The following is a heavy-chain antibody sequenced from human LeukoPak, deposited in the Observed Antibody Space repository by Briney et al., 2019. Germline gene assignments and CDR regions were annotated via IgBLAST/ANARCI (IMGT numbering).Heavy chain of an antibody. Sequence: SETLSLTCAVYGGSFSGYYWSWIRQPPGKGLEWIGEINHSGGTNYNPSLKSRVTISVDTSKNQFSLKLSSVTAADTAVYYCARVRRWLRADYWGQGTLVTVSS. CDR1: GGSFSGYY. CDR3: ARVRRWLRADY. D-gene: IGHD5-24*01. J-gene: IGHJ4*02. CDR2: INHSGGT. V-gene: IGHV4-34*01.